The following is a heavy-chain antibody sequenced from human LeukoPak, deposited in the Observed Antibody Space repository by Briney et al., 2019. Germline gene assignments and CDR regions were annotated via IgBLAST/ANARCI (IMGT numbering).Heavy chain of an antibody. V-gene: IGHV1-2*02. CDR3: ARDHGTDGTPFTLNFDC. CDR1: GYTFTPYY. Sequence: ASVKVSCKASGYTFTPYYIHWVRQAPGQGLEWMGWINPNSGGTNYAQKFQGGVTMITDTSISTVYMELTRLTSDDTAVYYCARDHGTDGTPFTLNFDCWGQGTLVTVSS. J-gene: IGHJ4*02. CDR2: INPNSGGT. D-gene: IGHD1-1*01.